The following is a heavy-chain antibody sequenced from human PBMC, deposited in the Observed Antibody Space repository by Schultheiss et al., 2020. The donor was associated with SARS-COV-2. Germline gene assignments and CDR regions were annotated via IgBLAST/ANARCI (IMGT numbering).Heavy chain of an antibody. V-gene: IGHV4-59*05. CDR2: IYYSGST. J-gene: IGHJ4*02. Sequence: SETLSLTCTVSGGSISSYYWSWIRQPPGKGLEWIGSIYYSGSTYYNPSLKSRVTISVDTSKNQFSLKLSSVTAADTAVYYCARGTFGGVIAPYYWGQGTLVTVSS. D-gene: IGHD3-16*02. CDR1: GGSISSYY. CDR3: ARGTFGGVIAPYY.